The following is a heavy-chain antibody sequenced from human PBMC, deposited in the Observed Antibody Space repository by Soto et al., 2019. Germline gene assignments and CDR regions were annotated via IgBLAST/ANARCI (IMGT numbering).Heavy chain of an antibody. J-gene: IGHJ6*02. CDR1: GFTFSGHA. CDR3: ARDGQGLAPYALDV. Sequence: QVQLVEPGGGVAQPGRSLRLSCTVSGFTFSGHAMHWVRQAPGKGLEWVTQIWYDGSKKYYAESVKGRFTISRDNSKNTLYLQMNSLRVEDTAVYYCARDGQGLAPYALDVWGQGTSVTVSS. CDR2: IWYDGSKK. D-gene: IGHD6-19*01. V-gene: IGHV3-33*01.